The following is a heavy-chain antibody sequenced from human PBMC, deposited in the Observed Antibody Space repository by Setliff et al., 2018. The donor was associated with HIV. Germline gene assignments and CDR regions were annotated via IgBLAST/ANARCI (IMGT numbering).Heavy chain of an antibody. Sequence: SETLSLTCTVSIKNYYWSWIRQPAGKGLEWIGRIYTSGSTNYNPSLKSRVTISVDTSKNQFSLKLSSVTAADTAVYYCARDLMAPDRYFDYWGQGTLVTVSS. CDR2: IYTSGST. V-gene: IGHV4-4*07. J-gene: IGHJ4*02. CDR3: ARDLMAPDRYFDY. D-gene: IGHD2-8*01. CDR1: IKNYY.